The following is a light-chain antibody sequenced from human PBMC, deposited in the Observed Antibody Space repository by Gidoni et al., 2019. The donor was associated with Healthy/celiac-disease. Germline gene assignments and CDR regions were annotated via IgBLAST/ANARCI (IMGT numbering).Light chain of an antibody. Sequence: DIVMTQSPLSLPVTPGEPASISCRSSQSLLHSNGYNYLDWYLQKPGQSPQLLISLGSNRASGVPDRFSGSGSGTDFTLKISRVEADDVGVYYCMQALQTPPAFXPXTKVDIK. CDR1: QSLLHSNGYNY. CDR3: MQALQTPPA. J-gene: IGKJ3*01. V-gene: IGKV2-28*01. CDR2: LGS.